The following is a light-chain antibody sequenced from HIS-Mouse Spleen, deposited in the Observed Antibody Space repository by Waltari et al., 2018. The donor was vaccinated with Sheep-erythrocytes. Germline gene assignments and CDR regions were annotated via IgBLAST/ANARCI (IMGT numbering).Light chain of an antibody. Sequence: SSELTQPPSVSVSPGQTASITCSGDKLGDKYACWYQQKPGQSPVLVTYHDTKRPAGSPGRFSGSNSGNTATLTISGTQAMDEADYYCQAWDSSIVVFGGGTKLTVL. J-gene: IGLJ2*01. CDR3: QAWDSSIVV. V-gene: IGLV3-1*01. CDR1: KLGDKY. CDR2: HDT.